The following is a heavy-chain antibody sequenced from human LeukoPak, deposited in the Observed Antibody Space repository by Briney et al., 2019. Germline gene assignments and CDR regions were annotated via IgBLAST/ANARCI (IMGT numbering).Heavy chain of an antibody. CDR2: ISYDGSNK. CDR3: AKCQSSSWFPDYYYGMDV. J-gene: IGHJ6*02. V-gene: IGHV3-30*18. Sequence: PGGSLRLSCAASGFTFSSYGMHWVRQAPGKGLEWVAVISYDGSNKYYADSVKGRFTISRDNSKNTLYLQMNSLRTEDTAVYYCAKCQSSSWFPDYYYGMDVWGQGTTVTVS. CDR1: GFTFSSYG. D-gene: IGHD6-13*01.